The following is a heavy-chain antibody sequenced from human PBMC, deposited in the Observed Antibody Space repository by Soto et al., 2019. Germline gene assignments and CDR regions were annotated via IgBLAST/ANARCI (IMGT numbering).Heavy chain of an antibody. V-gene: IGHV3-74*01. Sequence: EVQLVESGGGLVQPGGSLRLSCAASGFTFSSYWMHWVRQAPGKGLVWVSRINGDGSSTSYADSVKGRFTISRVNAKNTLYLQMNSLRAEDTAVYYCTRDAYYDFWSGYSGYYYYYIDVWGKGTTVTVSS. CDR3: TRDAYYDFWSGYSGYYYYYIDV. D-gene: IGHD3-3*01. CDR2: INGDGSST. J-gene: IGHJ6*03. CDR1: GFTFSSYW.